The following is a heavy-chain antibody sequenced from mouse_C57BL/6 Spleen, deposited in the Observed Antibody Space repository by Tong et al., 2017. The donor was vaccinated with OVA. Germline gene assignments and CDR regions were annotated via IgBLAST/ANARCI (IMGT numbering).Heavy chain of an antibody. CDR3: ARSYDGYYVYAMDY. V-gene: IGHV7-3*01. CDR1: GFTFTDYY. Sequence: EVQLQESGGGLVQPGGSLSLSCAASGFTFTDYYMSWVRQPPGKALEWLGFIRNKANGYTTEYSASVKGRFTISRDNSQSILYLQMNALRAEDSATYYCARSYDGYYVYAMDYWGQGTSVTVSS. D-gene: IGHD2-3*01. J-gene: IGHJ4*01. CDR2: IRNKANGYTT.